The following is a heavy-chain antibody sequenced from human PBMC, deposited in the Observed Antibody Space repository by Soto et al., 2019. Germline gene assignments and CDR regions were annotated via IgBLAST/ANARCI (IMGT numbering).Heavy chain of an antibody. Sequence: PVKVPSKDSRGTFSRYAIRGVRQDLGQGLEWMGGIIPIFGTANHAQKFQGRVTITADESTSTAYMELSSLTSEDTSLYYRARDLADDPDCFFDYWGQGTLVTVSS. V-gene: IGHV1-69*13. CDR1: RGTFSRYA. CDR2: IIPIFGTA. D-gene: IGHD2-21*02. J-gene: IGHJ4*02. CDR3: ARDLADDPDCFFDY.